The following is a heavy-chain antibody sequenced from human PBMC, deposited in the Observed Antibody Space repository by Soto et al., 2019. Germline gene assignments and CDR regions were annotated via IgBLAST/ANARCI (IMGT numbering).Heavy chain of an antibody. CDR2: INSDGSST. D-gene: IGHD3-3*01. V-gene: IGHV3-74*01. CDR3: ARGPYDFWSGYGMDV. Sequence: EVQLVESGGGLVQPGGSLRLSCAASGFTFSSYWMHWVRQAPGKGLVWVSRINSDGSSTSYADSVKGRFTISRDNAKNTLYLQMNSLRAEDTAVYYSARGPYDFWSGYGMDVWGQGTTVTVSS. CDR1: GFTFSSYW. J-gene: IGHJ6*02.